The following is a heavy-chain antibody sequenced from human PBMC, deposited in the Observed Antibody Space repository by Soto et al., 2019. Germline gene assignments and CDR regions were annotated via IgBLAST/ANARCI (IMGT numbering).Heavy chain of an antibody. J-gene: IGHJ6*03. Sequence: VQLLESGGGLLQPGGSLRLSCAASGFTCSSYAMSWVRQAPGKGLEWVSAISGSGGSTYYADSVKGRFTISRDNSKNTLYLQMNSLRADDTAVYYCATLGYCSSTSCYAGYYYYYYMDVWGKGTTVPVSS. CDR3: ATLGYCSSTSCYAGYYYYYYMDV. CDR1: GFTCSSYA. D-gene: IGHD2-2*01. CDR2: ISGSGGST. V-gene: IGHV3-23*01.